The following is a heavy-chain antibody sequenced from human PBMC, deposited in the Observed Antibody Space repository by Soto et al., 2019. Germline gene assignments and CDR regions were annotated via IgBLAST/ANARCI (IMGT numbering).Heavy chain of an antibody. D-gene: IGHD5-12*01. CDR2: IYYSGST. CDR3: ARRRWLQSSDFDY. J-gene: IGHJ4*02. CDR1: GGSISSSSYY. Sequence: PSETLSLTCTVSGGSISSSSYYWGWIRQPPGKGLEWIGSIYYSGSTYYNPSLKSRVTISVDTSKNQFSLKLSSVTAADTAVYYCARRRWLQSSDFDYWGQGTLVTVS. V-gene: IGHV4-39*01.